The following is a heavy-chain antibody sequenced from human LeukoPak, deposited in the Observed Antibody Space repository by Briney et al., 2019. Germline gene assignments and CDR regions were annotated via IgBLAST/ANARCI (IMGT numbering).Heavy chain of an antibody. CDR2: ISYDGSNK. CDR3: ARDNQDAFDI. CDR1: GFTFSSYA. Sequence: GRSLRLSCAASGFTFSSYAMHWVRQAPGKGLEWVAVISYDGSNKYYADSVKGRLTISRDNSKNTLYLQMNSLRAEDTAVYYCARDNQDAFDIWGQGTMVTVSS. V-gene: IGHV3-30*04. J-gene: IGHJ3*02.